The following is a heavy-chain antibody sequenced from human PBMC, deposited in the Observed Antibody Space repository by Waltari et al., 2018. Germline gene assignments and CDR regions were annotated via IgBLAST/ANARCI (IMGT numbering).Heavy chain of an antibody. D-gene: IGHD2-21*01. J-gene: IGHJ5*02. V-gene: IGHV3-74*01. Sequence: EVQLVESGGGLIQPGGSLRLSCAASGFTFSSYWMHWIRQAPGKGLVWVSRINTDGSSTNYADSVKDRFTISRDNAKNTLYLQMNSLRAEDTAVYYCARAGGGELRMGFDPWGQGTLVTVSS. CDR1: GFTFSSYW. CDR2: INTDGSST. CDR3: ARAGGGELRMGFDP.